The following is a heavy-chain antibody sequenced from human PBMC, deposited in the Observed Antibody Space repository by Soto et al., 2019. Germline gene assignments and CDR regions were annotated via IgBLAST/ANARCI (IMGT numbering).Heavy chain of an antibody. CDR3: ARGSSSDYDYYYYYMDV. Sequence: GGSLRLSCAASGFTFSSYGMHWVRQAPGKGLEWVAVIWYDGSNKYYADSVKGRFTISRDNSKNTLYLQMNSLRAEDTAVYYCARGSSSDYDYYYYYMDVWGKGTTVTVSS. CDR2: IWYDGSNK. CDR1: GFTFSSYG. V-gene: IGHV3-33*01. D-gene: IGHD6-6*01. J-gene: IGHJ6*03.